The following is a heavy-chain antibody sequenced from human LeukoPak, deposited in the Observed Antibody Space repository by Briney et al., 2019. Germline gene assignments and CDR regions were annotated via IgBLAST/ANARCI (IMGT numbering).Heavy chain of an antibody. CDR3: ARGIVVVTAISPLSEYFQH. CDR2: ISVYNGNT. J-gene: IGHJ1*01. Sequence: ASVKVSCKTSGYTFTNHGISWMRQAPGQGLEWMGWISVYNGNTNYAQKLQGRVTMTTDTSTSTAYMELRSLRSDDTAVYYCARGIVVVTAISPLSEYFQHWGQGTLVTVSS. CDR1: GYTFTNHG. D-gene: IGHD2-21*02. V-gene: IGHV1-18*01.